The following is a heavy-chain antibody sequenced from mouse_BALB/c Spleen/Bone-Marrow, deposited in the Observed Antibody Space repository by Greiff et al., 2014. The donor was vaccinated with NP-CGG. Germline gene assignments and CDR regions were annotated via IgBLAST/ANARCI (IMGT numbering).Heavy chain of an antibody. CDR3: ATSLLRPAMDY. V-gene: IGHV2-6*02. J-gene: IGHJ4*01. CDR2: IWSDGST. CDR1: GFSLTTYV. Sequence: VQVVESGPGLVAPSQSLSITCTVSGFSLTTYVLHWVRQPPGKALEWLVVIWSDGSTTYNSALKSRLSISKDNSKSQVFLKMSSLQTDDTAMYYCATSLLRPAMDYWGQGTSVTVSS. D-gene: IGHD1-2*01.